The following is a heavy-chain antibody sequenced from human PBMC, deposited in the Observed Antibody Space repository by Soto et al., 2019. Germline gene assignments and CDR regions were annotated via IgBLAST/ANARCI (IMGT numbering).Heavy chain of an antibody. CDR2: IYYSGST. V-gene: IGHV4-59*01. D-gene: IGHD2-15*01. Sequence: PSETLSLTCTVSGGSISSYYWSWIRQPSGKGLEWIGYIYYSGSTNYNPSLKSRVTISVDTSKNQFSLKLSSVTAADTAVYYCARVDCSGGSCYSFRGLHLGDPPLPDAFDIWGQGTMVTVSS. CDR1: GGSISSYY. J-gene: IGHJ3*02. CDR3: ARVDCSGGSCYSFRGLHLGDPPLPDAFDI.